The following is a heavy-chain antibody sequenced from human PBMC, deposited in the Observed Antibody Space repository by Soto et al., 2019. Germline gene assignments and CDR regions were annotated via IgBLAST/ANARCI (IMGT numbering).Heavy chain of an antibody. CDR3: ARVFDTYYFDS. CDR1: GVTFSSYG. J-gene: IGHJ4*02. Sequence: WWSLRLACAASGVTFSSYGMHWVRQAPGKGLEWVAVIWSDGNNKYYADSVKGRFTISRDNSKKTLYLQMNSLRAEDTAVYYCARVFDTYYFDSWGQGNMVTVSS. V-gene: IGHV3-33*01. D-gene: IGHD3-9*01. CDR2: IWSDGNNK.